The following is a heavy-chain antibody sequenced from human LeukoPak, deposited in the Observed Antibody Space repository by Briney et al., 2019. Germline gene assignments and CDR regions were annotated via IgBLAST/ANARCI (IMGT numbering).Heavy chain of an antibody. V-gene: IGHV1-58*01. CDR1: GFTFTSSA. CDR3: AAVLPSSPLAAAGNFDY. Sequence: SVKVSCKASGFTFTSSAVQWVRQARGQRLEWIGWIVVGSGNTNYAQKFQERVTITRDMSTSTAYMELSSPRSEDTAVYYCAAVLPSSPLAAAGNFDYWGQGTLVTVSS. CDR2: IVVGSGNT. J-gene: IGHJ4*02. D-gene: IGHD6-13*01.